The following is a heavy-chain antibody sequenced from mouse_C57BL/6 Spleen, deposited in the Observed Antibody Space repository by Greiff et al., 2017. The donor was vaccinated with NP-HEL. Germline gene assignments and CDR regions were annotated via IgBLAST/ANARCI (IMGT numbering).Heavy chain of an antibody. CDR2: ISGGGGNT. J-gene: IGHJ4*01. V-gene: IGHV5-9*01. CDR3: ARQSGDYAMDY. Sequence: EVKVEESGGGLVKPGGSLKLSCAASGFTFSSYTMSWVRQTPEKRLEWVATISGGGGNTYYPDSVKGRFTISRDNAKNTLYLQMSSLRSEDTALYYCARQSGDYAMDYWGQGTSVTVSS. D-gene: IGHD4-1*01. CDR1: GFTFSSYT.